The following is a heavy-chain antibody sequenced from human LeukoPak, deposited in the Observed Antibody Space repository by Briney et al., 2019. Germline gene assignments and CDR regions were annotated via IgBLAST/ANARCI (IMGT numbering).Heavy chain of an antibody. CDR2: ISSSSSYI. Sequence: GGSLRLSCAASGFTFSSYSMNWVRQAPGKGLEWVSSISSSSSYIYYADSVKGRFTISRDNAKNSLYLQMNSLRAEDTAVYYCARDRPYYYDSSGYTNFDYWGQGTLVTVSS. CDR3: ARDRPYYYDSSGYTNFDY. CDR1: GFTFSSYS. J-gene: IGHJ4*02. D-gene: IGHD3-22*01. V-gene: IGHV3-21*01.